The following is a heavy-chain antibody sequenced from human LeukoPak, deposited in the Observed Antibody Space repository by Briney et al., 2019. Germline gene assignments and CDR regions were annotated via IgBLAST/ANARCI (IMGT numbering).Heavy chain of an antibody. CDR2: IYTSGST. J-gene: IGHJ6*04. V-gene: IGHV4-61*02. Sequence: SETLSLTCTVSGGSISSGSYYWSWIRQPAGKGLEWIGRIYTSGSTNYNPSLKSRVTISVDTSKNQFSLKLSSVTAADTAVYYCARPTRWEWLMVVDVWGKGTTVTVSS. CDR3: ARPTRWEWLMVVDV. D-gene: IGHD3-3*01. CDR1: GGSISSGSYY.